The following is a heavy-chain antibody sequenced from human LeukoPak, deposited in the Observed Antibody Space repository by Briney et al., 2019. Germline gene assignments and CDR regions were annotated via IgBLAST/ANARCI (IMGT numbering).Heavy chain of an antibody. J-gene: IGHJ4*02. CDR2: ISNNGGDT. CDR3: AKSMSTAYRGFFDY. CDR1: GFTFTTYA. V-gene: IGHV3-23*01. Sequence: GGSLRLSCAASGFTFTTYAMSWVRQAPGMGLEWVSRISNNGGDTYYADSVKGRLSISRDNSKNTLYLQINSLSAEDTAVYYCAKSMSTAYRGFFDYWGQGTLVSVSS. D-gene: IGHD5-18*01.